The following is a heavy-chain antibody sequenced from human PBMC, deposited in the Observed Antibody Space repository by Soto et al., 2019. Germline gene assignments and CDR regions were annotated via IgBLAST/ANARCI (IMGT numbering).Heavy chain of an antibody. CDR1: GFTFSSYG. D-gene: IGHD3-3*01. CDR2: ISYDGSNK. CDR3: AKTGVVIRYYYYYYMDV. J-gene: IGHJ6*03. Sequence: GGSLRLSCTASGFTFSSYGMHWVRQAPGKGLEWVAVISYDGSNKYYADSVKGRFTISRDNSKNTLYLQMNSLRAEDTAVYYCAKTGVVIRYYYYYYMDVWGKGTTVTVSS. V-gene: IGHV3-30*18.